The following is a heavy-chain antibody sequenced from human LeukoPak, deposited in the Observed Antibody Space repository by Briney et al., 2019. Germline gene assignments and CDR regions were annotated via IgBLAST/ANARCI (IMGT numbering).Heavy chain of an antibody. CDR2: INACNGKT. Sequence: ASVKVSCKASRYTFTRYAMHWVRQAAGQRGEWMGWINACNGKTKYSQKLQGRVTITRDTSASTAYMEQRSLRSEDTAVYYRARARIAVAGTLDYWGQGTLVTVSS. J-gene: IGHJ4*02. V-gene: IGHV1-3*01. D-gene: IGHD6-19*01. CDR3: ARARIAVAGTLDY. CDR1: RYTFTRYA.